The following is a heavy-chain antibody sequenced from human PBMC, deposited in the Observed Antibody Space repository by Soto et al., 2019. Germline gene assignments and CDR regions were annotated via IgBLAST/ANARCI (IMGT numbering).Heavy chain of an antibody. D-gene: IGHD6-19*01. J-gene: IGHJ3*02. CDR3: AKPKRGQWACCGDFDI. CDR2: ISKNGIDT. CDR1: RFTFSSYA. V-gene: IGHV3-23*01. Sequence: EVQLLESGGGLVQPGRSLRLSCAASRFTFSSYAMTWVRQAPGKGLEWVSSISKNGIDTFYADSVKGRFTISRDNSKNTLYLHINSLRADDTAIYYCAKPKRGQWACCGDFDIWGQGTKVTVSS.